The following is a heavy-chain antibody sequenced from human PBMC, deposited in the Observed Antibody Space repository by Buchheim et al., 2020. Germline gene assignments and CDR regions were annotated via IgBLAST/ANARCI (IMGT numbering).Heavy chain of an antibody. CDR1: GFTFSAYA. Sequence: EVQMLGSGGLLVQPGGSLRLSCAASGFTFSAYAMTWVRQTPGKGLEWVSTISGGSTYYADSVQGRFTISRDNSKNTLHLHMNSLRAEDTAVYYCVKASGNTWGGAFDYWAQGTL. CDR3: VKASGNTWGGAFDY. V-gene: IGHV3-23*01. D-gene: IGHD7-27*01. J-gene: IGHJ4*02. CDR2: ISGGST.